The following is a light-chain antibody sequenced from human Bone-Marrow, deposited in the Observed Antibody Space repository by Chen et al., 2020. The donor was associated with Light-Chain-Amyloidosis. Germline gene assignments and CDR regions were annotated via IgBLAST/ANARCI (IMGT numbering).Light chain of an antibody. J-gene: IGKJ4*01. CDR3: MQALQTPRT. V-gene: IGKV2-28*01. Sequence: DSVMTQSPLSLPVTPGEAASISCRSSQSLLHSNGYDYLDWYLQEPGQSPQLLIYLGSNRASGVPDRFSGSGSGTDFTLKSSRVEAEDVGVSYCMQALQTPRTFGGGTKVEIK. CDR1: QSLLHSNGYDY. CDR2: LGS.